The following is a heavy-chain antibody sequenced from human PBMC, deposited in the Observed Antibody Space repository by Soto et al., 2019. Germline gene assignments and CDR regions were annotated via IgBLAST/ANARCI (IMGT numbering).Heavy chain of an antibody. V-gene: IGHV5-51*01. CDR1: GYSFTTSW. Sequence: PGESLKISCKGSGYSFTTSWIGWVRQMPGKGLEWMGIIYPGDSHVRYSPSFQGQVTISADKSISTAYVQWSSLKASDTAMYYCARGVSQGDQGAFDIWGRGTMVTVSS. J-gene: IGHJ3*02. CDR2: IYPGDSHV. CDR3: ARGVSQGDQGAFDI.